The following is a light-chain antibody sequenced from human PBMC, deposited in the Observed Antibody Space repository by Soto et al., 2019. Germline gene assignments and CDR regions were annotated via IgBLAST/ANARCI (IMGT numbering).Light chain of an antibody. CDR3: QQYNNWPQT. CDR2: GAS. J-gene: IGKJ1*01. CDR1: QSVSSN. V-gene: IGKV3-15*01. Sequence: QSXATLSVSPGERATLSCRASQSVSSNLAWYQQKPGQAPRLLIYGASTRATGIPARFSGSGSGTEFTLTISSLQSEDFAVYYCQQYNNWPQTFGQGTKVDI.